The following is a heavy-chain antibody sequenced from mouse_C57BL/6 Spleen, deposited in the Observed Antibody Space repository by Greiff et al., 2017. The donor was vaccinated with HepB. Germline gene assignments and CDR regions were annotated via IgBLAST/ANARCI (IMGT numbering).Heavy chain of an antibody. Sequence: VQRVESGAELARPGASVKLSCKASGYTFTSYGISWVKQSTGQGLEWIGEIYPRSGNTYYNEKFKGKATLTADKSSSTAYMELRSLTSEDSAVYFCARGITTVVAGDFDYWGQGTTLTVSS. V-gene: IGHV1-81*01. CDR1: GYTFTSYG. CDR2: IYPRSGNT. J-gene: IGHJ2*01. D-gene: IGHD1-1*01. CDR3: ARGITTVVAGDFDY.